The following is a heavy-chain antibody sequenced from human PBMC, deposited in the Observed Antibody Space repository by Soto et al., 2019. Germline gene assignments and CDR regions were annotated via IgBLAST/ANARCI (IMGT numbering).Heavy chain of an antibody. Sequence: SETLSLTCAVFGGSFSGYYWSWIRQPPGKGLEWIGEINHSGSTRYNPSLKSRVTISVDTSKNQFSLKLSSVAAADTAVYYCARRIIALEIFDFWGPGTVVTVSS. CDR2: INHSGST. J-gene: IGHJ4*02. D-gene: IGHD3-10*01. CDR3: ARRIIALEIFDF. CDR1: GGSFSGYY. V-gene: IGHV4-34*01.